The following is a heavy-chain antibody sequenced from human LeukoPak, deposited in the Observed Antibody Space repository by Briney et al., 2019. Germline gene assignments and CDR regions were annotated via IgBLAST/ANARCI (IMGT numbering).Heavy chain of an antibody. D-gene: IGHD3-10*01. V-gene: IGHV3-74*01. Sequence: GSLRLSCAASGFTFSSYWMHWVRQAPGKGLVWVSRINSDGSSTSYADSVKGRFTISRDNAKNTLYLQMNSLRAEDTAVYYCAKDHDYYASGPIWGQGTMVTVSS. CDR2: INSDGSST. CDR1: GFTFSSYW. CDR3: AKDHDYYASGPI. J-gene: IGHJ3*02.